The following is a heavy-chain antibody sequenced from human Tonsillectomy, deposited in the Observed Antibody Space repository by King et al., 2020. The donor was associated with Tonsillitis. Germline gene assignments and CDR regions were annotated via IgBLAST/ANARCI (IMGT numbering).Heavy chain of an antibody. CDR3: ARHTGRSGWYGDDYFDY. V-gene: IGHV4-39*01. CDR1: GDSISSSSYY. D-gene: IGHD6-19*01. J-gene: IGHJ4*02. Sequence: QLQESGPGLVKPSETLSLTCTVSGDSISSSSYYWGWIRQPPGKGLEWIGIFYYSGSTYYNPSLQSRVTISVDTSKNQFSLKLTSVTATDTAIYYCARHTGRSGWYGDDYFDYWGQGTLVTVSS. CDR2: FYYSGST.